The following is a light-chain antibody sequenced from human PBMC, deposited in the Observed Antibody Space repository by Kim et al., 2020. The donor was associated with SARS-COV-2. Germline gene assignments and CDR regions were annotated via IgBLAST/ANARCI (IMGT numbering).Light chain of an antibody. CDR3: VACDDSLSAWV. J-gene: IGLJ3*02. CDR1: SSNIGSNT. CDR2: SNN. Sequence: QLVLTQPPSASGTPGQRVTISCSGSSSNIGSNTVNWYQQLPGTAPKLLIYSNNQRPSGVPERFSGSKSGTSASLAISGLQSEDEADYYCVACDDSLSAWVFGGGTQLTVL. V-gene: IGLV1-44*01.